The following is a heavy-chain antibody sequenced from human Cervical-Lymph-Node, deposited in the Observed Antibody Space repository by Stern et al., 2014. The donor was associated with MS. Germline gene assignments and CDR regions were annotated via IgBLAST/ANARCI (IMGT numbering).Heavy chain of an antibody. J-gene: IGHJ4*02. D-gene: IGHD6-6*01. CDR3: ARGYTTSSGRPDY. CDR2: ISSSGGT. Sequence: QLQLQESGPGLVKPSETLSLTCTVSGGSTSSYYWSWIRQPPGKGLEWIGYISSSGGTKYNPSLKSRVTLSVDTSKNQFALNLSSVTAADAAVYYCARGYTTSSGRPDYWGQGTLVTVST. V-gene: IGHV4-59*08. CDR1: GGSTSSYY.